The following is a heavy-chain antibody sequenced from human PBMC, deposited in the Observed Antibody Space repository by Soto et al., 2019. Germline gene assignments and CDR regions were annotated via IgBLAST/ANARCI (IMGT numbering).Heavy chain of an antibody. Sequence: QVQLVPSGAEVRKPGASENISCRASGFSFSDNLINWVRQAPGQSLAWMGWINPDNGTTRYSQTFQGRVTLSRHSAASIAYVEVSDLTSEDKAVYYCARDILSVGPRANDAWDVWGQGTMVTVSS. J-gene: IGHJ3*01. V-gene: IGHV1-3*01. CDR2: INPDNGTT. CDR1: GFSFSDNL. CDR3: ARDILSVGPRANDAWDV. D-gene: IGHD2-8*02.